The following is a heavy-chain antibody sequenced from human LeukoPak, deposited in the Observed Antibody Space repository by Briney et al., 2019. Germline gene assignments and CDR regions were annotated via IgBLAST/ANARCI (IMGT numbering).Heavy chain of an antibody. CDR3: ARGATTVTRPDY. J-gene: IGHJ4*02. CDR2: ISSSSSYI. D-gene: IGHD4-17*01. V-gene: IGHV3-21*01. CDR1: GFTFSSYS. Sequence: GGSLRLSCAASGFTFSSYSMNWVRQAPGKGLEWDSSISSSSSYIYYADSVKGRFTISRDNAKNSLYLQMNSLRAEDTAVYYCARGATTVTRPDYWGQGTLVTVSS.